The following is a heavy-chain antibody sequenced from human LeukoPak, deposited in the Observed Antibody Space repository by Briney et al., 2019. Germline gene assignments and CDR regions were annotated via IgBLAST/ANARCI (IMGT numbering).Heavy chain of an antibody. V-gene: IGHV3-21*04. Sequence: PGGSLRLSCAASGFTFSTYSMNWVRQAPGKGLEWVSFIDTSGTYIHYGESMKGRFTISRDNAKNSLYLQMSSLRAEDTALYYCAKVSSYATDYWGQGTLVTVSS. CDR2: IDTSGTYI. D-gene: IGHD2/OR15-2a*01. CDR1: GFTFSTYS. CDR3: AKVSSYATDY. J-gene: IGHJ4*02.